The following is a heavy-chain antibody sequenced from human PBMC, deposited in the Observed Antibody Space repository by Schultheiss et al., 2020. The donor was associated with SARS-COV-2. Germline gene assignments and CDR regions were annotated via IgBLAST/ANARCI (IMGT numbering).Heavy chain of an antibody. V-gene: IGHV4-38-2*02. J-gene: IGHJ4*02. CDR1: GYSISSGYY. Sequence: SETLSLTCTVSGYSISSGYYWGWIRQPPGKGLEWIGEIYHSGSTNYNPSLKSLVTISVDTSKNQFSLKLSSVTAADTAVYYCARGFGFGELWGFDYWGQGTLVTVSS. CDR2: IYHSGST. D-gene: IGHD3-10*01. CDR3: ARGFGFGELWGFDY.